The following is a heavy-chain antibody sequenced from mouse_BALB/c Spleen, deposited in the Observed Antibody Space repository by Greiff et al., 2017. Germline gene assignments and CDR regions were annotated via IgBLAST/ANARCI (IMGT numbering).Heavy chain of an antibody. Sequence: EVQLQQSGTVLARPGASVKMSCKASGYTFTSYWMHWVKQRPGQGLEWIGAIYPGNSDTSYNQKFKGKAKLTAVTSTSTAYMELSSLTNEDSAVYYCTRSLYGNWCAYWGQGTLVTVSA. J-gene: IGHJ3*01. CDR1: GYTFTSYW. CDR2: IYPGNSDT. CDR3: TRSLYGNWCAY. D-gene: IGHD2-10*02. V-gene: IGHV1-5*01.